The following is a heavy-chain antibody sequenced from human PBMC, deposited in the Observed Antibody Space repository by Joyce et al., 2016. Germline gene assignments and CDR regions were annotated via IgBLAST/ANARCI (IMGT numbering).Heavy chain of an antibody. J-gene: IGHJ6*02. V-gene: IGHV1-69*01. CDR1: GGTFSSYN. CDR3: ARVVSGSYYFVMDV. D-gene: IGHD3-10*01. Sequence: QVQLLQSVAEVKKPGSSVNVPCKASGGTFSSYNISWGRQAPGQGLEWMGGIMPIVGTANIAQKFKGRLTITADESSSTAYMELSSLRSEDTAVYYCARVVSGSYYFVMDVWGQGTTVTVSS. CDR2: IMPIVGTA.